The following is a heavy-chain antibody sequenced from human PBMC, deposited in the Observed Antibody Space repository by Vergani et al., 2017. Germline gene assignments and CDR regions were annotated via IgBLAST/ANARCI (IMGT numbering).Heavy chain of an antibody. CDR2: ISYDESSK. CDR3: ARPVVVPAAPYYFDY. V-gene: IGHV3-30-3*01. D-gene: IGHD2-2*01. Sequence: QVHLVESGGGVVQPGRSLRLSCAASGFTFSDYAMHWVRQAPGKGLEWVAVISYDESSKYYADSVKGRFTISRDNSKNTLYLQMNTLRPEDTAVYSCARPVVVPAAPYYFDYWGQGTLVTVSS. CDR1: GFTFSDYA. J-gene: IGHJ4*02.